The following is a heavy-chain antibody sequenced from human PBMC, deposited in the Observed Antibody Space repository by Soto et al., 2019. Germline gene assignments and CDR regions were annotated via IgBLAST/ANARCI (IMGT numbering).Heavy chain of an antibody. CDR3: ARDALLPPYSSGWSHLRYYYYGMDV. Sequence: PSETLSLTCTVSGGSISSYYWSWIRQPAGKGLEWIGRIYTSGSTNYNPSLKSRVTMSVDTSKNQFSLKLSSVTAADTAVYYCARDALLPPYSSGWSHLRYYYYGMDVWGQGTTVTVSS. CDR1: GGSISSYY. D-gene: IGHD6-19*01. J-gene: IGHJ6*02. CDR2: IYTSGST. V-gene: IGHV4-4*07.